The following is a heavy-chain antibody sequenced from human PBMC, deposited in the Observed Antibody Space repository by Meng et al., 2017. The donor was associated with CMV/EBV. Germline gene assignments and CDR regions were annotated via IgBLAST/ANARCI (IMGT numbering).Heavy chain of an antibody. J-gene: IGHJ6*02. Sequence: GESLKISCAASGFTFSSYSMNWVRQAPGKGLEWVSYISSSSTIYYADSVKGRFTISRDNAKNSLYLQMNSPRAEDTAVYYCARARERITIFGVVTYFGMDVWGQGTTVTVSS. V-gene: IGHV3-48*04. CDR3: ARARERITIFGVVTYFGMDV. D-gene: IGHD3-3*01. CDR2: ISSSSTI. CDR1: GFTFSSYS.